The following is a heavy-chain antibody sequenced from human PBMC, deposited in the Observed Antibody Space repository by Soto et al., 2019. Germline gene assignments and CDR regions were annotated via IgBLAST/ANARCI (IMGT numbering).Heavy chain of an antibody. CDR1: GYIFTSYD. J-gene: IGHJ5*02. D-gene: IGHD3-10*01. CDR3: ARGVGMVRGVRRRWLDP. CDR2: VNPSSGNT. V-gene: IGHV1-8*01. Sequence: QVQLVQSGAEVEEPGASVKVSCKASGYIFTSYDINWVRQATGQGLEWMGWVNPSSGNTDYAQKFQGRVTMTRDIATTTAYMELSNLRSDDTAVYYCARGVGMVRGVRRRWLDPWGQGTLVTVSS.